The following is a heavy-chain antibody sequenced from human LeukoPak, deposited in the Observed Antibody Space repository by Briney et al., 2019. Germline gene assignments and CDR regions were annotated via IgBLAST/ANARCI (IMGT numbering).Heavy chain of an antibody. Sequence: SQTLSLTCTVSGGSISSGSYYWSWIRQPAGKGLEWIGRIYTSGSTNYNPSLKSRVIMSVDTSKNQFSLKLSSVTAADAAVYYCARDRLAIFGVERGPTFDYWGQGTLVTVSS. CDR3: ARDRLAIFGVERGPTFDY. J-gene: IGHJ4*02. V-gene: IGHV4-61*02. CDR1: GGSISSGSYY. CDR2: IYTSGST. D-gene: IGHD3-3*01.